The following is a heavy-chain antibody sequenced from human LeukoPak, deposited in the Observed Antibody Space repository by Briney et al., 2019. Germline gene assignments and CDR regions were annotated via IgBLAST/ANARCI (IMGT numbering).Heavy chain of an antibody. CDR2: FDPEDGET. V-gene: IGHV1-24*01. CDR1: GYTLTELS. Sequence: ASVKVSCKVSGYTLTELSMHWVRQAPGKGLEWMGGFDPEDGETIYAQKFQGRVTMTRNTSISTAYMELSSLRSEDTAVYYCVRTLREGWVDYWGQGTLVTVSS. D-gene: IGHD6-19*01. J-gene: IGHJ4*02. CDR3: VRTLREGWVDY.